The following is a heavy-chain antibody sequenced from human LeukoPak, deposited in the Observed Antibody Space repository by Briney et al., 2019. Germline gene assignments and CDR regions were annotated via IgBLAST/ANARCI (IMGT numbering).Heavy chain of an antibody. CDR1: GGTFTNSA. J-gene: IGHJ6*02. CDR3: ARDYMVRGVMPPSYYYYGMDV. CDR2: IIPIFGTA. Sequence: GASVKVSCKASGGTFTNSAISWVRQAPGQGLEWMGGIIPIFGTANYAQKFQGRVTITADESTSTAYMELSSLRSEDTAVYYCARDYMVRGVMPPSYYYYGMDVWGQGTTVTVSS. V-gene: IGHV1-69*13. D-gene: IGHD3-10*01.